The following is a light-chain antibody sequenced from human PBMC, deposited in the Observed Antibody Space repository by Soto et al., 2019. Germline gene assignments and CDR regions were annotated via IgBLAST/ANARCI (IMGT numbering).Light chain of an antibody. CDR1: TSNIGANP. Sequence: QSVLTQPPSVSGTPGQRVIISCSGSTSNIGANPVNWYQQLPGTAPKLLIYGSDRRPSGVPDRFSGSKSATSASLVISGLQSADEADYYCASWDDSQSGFGLFGGGTKLTVL. V-gene: IGLV1-44*01. CDR3: ASWDDSQSGFGL. CDR2: GSD. J-gene: IGLJ3*02.